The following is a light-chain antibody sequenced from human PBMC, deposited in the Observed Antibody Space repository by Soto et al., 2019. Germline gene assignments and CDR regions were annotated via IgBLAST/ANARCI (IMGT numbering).Light chain of an antibody. Sequence: QSALTQPRSVSGSPGQSVTISCTGTSSGVGAYNYVSWYQHHPGKAPKVMIYDVSERPSGVPDRFSGSKSDNKASLTISGLQAEDEADYYCCSYAGSYSWVFGGGTKLTVL. J-gene: IGLJ3*02. CDR2: DVS. V-gene: IGLV2-11*01. CDR3: CSYAGSYSWV. CDR1: SSGVGAYNY.